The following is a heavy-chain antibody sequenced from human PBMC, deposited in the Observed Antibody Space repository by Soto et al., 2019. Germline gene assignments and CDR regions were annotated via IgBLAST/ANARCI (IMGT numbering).Heavy chain of an antibody. J-gene: IGHJ6*02. CDR3: ARLDTAMVTHYYYGMDV. D-gene: IGHD5-18*01. Sequence: LKISCKGSGYSFTSYWIGWVRQMPGKGLEWMGIIYPGDSDTRYSPSFQGQVTISADKSISTAYLQWSSLKASDTAMYYCARLDTAMVTHYYYGMDVWGQGTTVTVSS. CDR1: GYSFTSYW. CDR2: IYPGDSDT. V-gene: IGHV5-51*01.